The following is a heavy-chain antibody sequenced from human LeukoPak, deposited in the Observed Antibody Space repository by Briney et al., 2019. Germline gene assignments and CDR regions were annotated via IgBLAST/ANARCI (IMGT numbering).Heavy chain of an antibody. CDR2: IKSKTDGGTT. CDR1: GFSFTNAW. J-gene: IGHJ6*03. Sequence: GGSLRLSCAASGFSFTNAWMSWVRQAPGKGLEWVGRIKSKTDGGTTDYAAPVKGRFTISRDDSKNTLYLQMNSLKTEDTAVYYCSTGSYYADYYYYYYMDVWGKGTTVTVSS. D-gene: IGHD1-26*01. CDR3: STGSYYADYYYYYYMDV. V-gene: IGHV3-15*01.